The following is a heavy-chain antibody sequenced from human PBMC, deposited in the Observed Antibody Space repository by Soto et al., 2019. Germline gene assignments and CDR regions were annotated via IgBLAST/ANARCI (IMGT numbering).Heavy chain of an antibody. CDR2: IYRTGST. CDR3: ASRDPGTSVDY. CDR1: GGSFTSNNW. V-gene: IGHV4-4*02. D-gene: IGHD1-7*01. Sequence: PSEALSLTCAVSGGSFTSNNWWTWVRQPPGQGLEWIGEIYRTGSTNYNPSLKSRVTISLDKSENQFSLKVTSLTAADTAVYYCASRDPGTSVDYWGQGTLVTVSS. J-gene: IGHJ4*02.